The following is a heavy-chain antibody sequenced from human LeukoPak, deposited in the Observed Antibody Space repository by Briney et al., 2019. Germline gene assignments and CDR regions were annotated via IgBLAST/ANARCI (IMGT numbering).Heavy chain of an antibody. CDR3: ARGQSPFDY. Sequence: GESLKISCRGSGYSFTTYWIGWVRQMPGKGLEWMGTIYPGDSDPRYSPSFQGQVTISADKSTSTAYLQWSSLKASDTAMYYCARGQSPFDYWGQGTLVTVSS. V-gene: IGHV5-51*01. CDR2: IYPGDSDP. CDR1: GYSFTTYW. J-gene: IGHJ4*02.